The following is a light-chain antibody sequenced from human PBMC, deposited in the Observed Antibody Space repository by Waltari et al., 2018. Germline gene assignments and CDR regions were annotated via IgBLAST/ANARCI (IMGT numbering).Light chain of an antibody. V-gene: IGLV3-19*01. CDR1: SLRNVF. CDR2: GKQ. J-gene: IGLJ2*01. Sequence: SSELTQDPHVSVALGQTVRITCQGDSLRNVFGSWYQQKPGQAPVLVMYGKQNRPTGIPDRFSGSSSGNTASLTITGAQARDEADYYCTSRDNNGTVIFGGGTKLTVL. CDR3: TSRDNNGTVI.